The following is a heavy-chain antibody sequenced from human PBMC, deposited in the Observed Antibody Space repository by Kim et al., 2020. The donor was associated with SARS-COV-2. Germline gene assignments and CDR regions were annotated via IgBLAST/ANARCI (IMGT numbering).Heavy chain of an antibody. J-gene: IGHJ1*01. CDR2: ISGSGGST. CDR1: GFTFSSYA. Sequence: GGSLRLSCAASGFTFSSYAMSWVRQAPGKGLEWVSAISGSGGSTYYADSVKGRFTISRDNSKNTLYLQMNSLRAEDTAVYYCAKDRHYDSSGYYYDRRGYFQHWGQGTLVTVSS. D-gene: IGHD3-22*01. V-gene: IGHV3-23*01. CDR3: AKDRHYDSSGYYYDRRGYFQH.